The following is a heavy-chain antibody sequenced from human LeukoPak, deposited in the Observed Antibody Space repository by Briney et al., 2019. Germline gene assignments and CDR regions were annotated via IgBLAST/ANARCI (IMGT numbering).Heavy chain of an antibody. CDR2: ISSDGRDK. V-gene: IGHV3-30*03. J-gene: IGHJ4*02. D-gene: IGHD3-10*01. CDR3: ARDYSGSGSVDY. Sequence: GRSLRLSCVASGFTSSSYAMHWVPQAPGKGLEWGSVISSDGRDKYYADSVKGRFTISRDNSKNTLYLQMNSLRAEDTAVYYCARDYSGSGSVDYWGQGTLVTVSS. CDR1: GFTSSSYA.